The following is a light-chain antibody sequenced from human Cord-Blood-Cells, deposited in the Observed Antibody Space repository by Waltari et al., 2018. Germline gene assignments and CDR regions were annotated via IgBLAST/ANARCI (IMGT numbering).Light chain of an antibody. Sequence: DIQLTQSPSFLSAAVGDRVTITCRASQGISSYLAWYQQKPGKAPKLLIYAASTVQSGVPSRFSGSGSGTEFTLTSSRLQPEDFAIYYCQQLNSYTPTFGQGTKVEIK. J-gene: IGKJ1*01. CDR3: QQLNSYTPT. CDR2: AAS. CDR1: QGISSY. V-gene: IGKV1-9*01.